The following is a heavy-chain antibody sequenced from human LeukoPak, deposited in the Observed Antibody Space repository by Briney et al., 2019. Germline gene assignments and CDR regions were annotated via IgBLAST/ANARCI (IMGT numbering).Heavy chain of an antibody. V-gene: IGHV3-33*01. Sequence: GGSLRLSCAASGFTFSSYAMHWVRQAPGKGLEWVAVIWYDGSNKYYVDSVKGRFTISRDNAKNSLYLQMNSLRAEDTAVYYCARRYCSSTSCYVNDYWGQGTLVTVSS. CDR2: IWYDGSNK. J-gene: IGHJ4*02. CDR3: ARRYCSSTSCYVNDY. CDR1: GFTFSSYA. D-gene: IGHD2-2*01.